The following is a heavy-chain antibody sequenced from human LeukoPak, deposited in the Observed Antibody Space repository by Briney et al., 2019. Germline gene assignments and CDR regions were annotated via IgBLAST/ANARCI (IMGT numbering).Heavy chain of an antibody. Sequence: GGSLRLSCAASGFTFSSYWMSWVRQAPGKGLEWVADIKLDGSEKYYVDSVKGRFTISRDNAKNSVYLQMNSLRAEDTAVYYCAREGSYGSGSYGSFDYWGQGTLVTVSS. CDR1: GFTFSSYW. V-gene: IGHV3-7*01. CDR3: AREGSYGSGSYGSFDY. CDR2: IKLDGSEK. J-gene: IGHJ4*02. D-gene: IGHD3-10*01.